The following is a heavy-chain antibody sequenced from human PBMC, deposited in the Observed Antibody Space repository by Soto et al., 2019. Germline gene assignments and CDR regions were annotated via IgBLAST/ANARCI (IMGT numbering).Heavy chain of an antibody. CDR1: GFTFSSYS. J-gene: IGHJ3*02. V-gene: IGHV3-21*01. CDR3: ARETLERITIFGVVPGAFDI. Sequence: GGSLRLSCAASGFTFSSYSMNWVRQAPGKGLEWVSSISSSSSYIYYADSVKGRFTISRDSAKNSLYLQMNSLRAEDTAVYYCARETLERITIFGVVPGAFDIWGQRTMVTVSS. D-gene: IGHD3-3*01. CDR2: ISSSSSYI.